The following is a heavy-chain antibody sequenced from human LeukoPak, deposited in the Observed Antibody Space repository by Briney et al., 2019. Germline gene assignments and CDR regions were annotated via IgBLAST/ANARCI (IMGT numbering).Heavy chain of an antibody. CDR2: ISSSSSYI. D-gene: IGHD6-13*01. CDR3: AVSIAAAGYFDY. V-gene: IGHV3-21*01. J-gene: IGHJ4*02. Sequence: GGSLRLSCAASGFTFSSYSMNWVRQAPGKGLEWVSSISSSSSYIYYADSVKGRFTISRDNAKNSLYLQMNSLRAEDTAVYYCAVSIAAAGYFDYWGQGTLVTVSS. CDR1: GFTFSSYS.